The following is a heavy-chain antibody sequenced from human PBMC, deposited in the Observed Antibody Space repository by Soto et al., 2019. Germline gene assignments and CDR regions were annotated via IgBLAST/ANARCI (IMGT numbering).Heavy chain of an antibody. CDR3: ARQADRAPTVVRF. CDR1: GGSISSSSYY. D-gene: IGHD4-17*01. CDR2: IYYSGST. Sequence: QLQLQESGPGLVKPSETLSLTCTVSGGSISSSSYYWGWIRQPPGKGLEWIGSIYYSGSTYYNPSLKCRVTISVDTSKNQFSLKLSSVTAADTAVYYCARQADRAPTVVRFWGQGTLVTVSS. J-gene: IGHJ4*02. V-gene: IGHV4-39*01.